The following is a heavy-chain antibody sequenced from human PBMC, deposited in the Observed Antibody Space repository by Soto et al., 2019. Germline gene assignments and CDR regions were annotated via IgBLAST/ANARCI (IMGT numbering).Heavy chain of an antibody. D-gene: IGHD3-3*01. Sequence: PSETLSLTCTVSGGSISRSSYYWGWIRQPPGKGLEWIGSIYYSGSTYYNPSLKSRVTISVDTSKNQFSLKLSSVTAADTAVYYCARRYDFWSGYHYYYYGMDVWGQGTTVTVSS. CDR2: IYYSGST. V-gene: IGHV4-39*01. CDR1: GGSISRSSYY. J-gene: IGHJ6*02. CDR3: ARRYDFWSGYHYYYYGMDV.